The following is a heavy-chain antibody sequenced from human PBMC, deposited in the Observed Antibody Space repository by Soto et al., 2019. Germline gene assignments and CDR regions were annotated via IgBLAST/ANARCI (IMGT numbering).Heavy chain of an antibody. CDR3: AKEVPRSIGFSFYYYCMGV. CDR2: LICLGGST. J-gene: IGHJ6*02. CDR1: GLTFRSNA. Sequence: LSCAASGLTFRSNAMSWVLQAPGKGLDGVSALICLGGSTYYAASVNGRFTFSRYNSNNTLYLQLNSLSADDTAVYYCAKEVPRSIGFSFYYYCMGVWRQGTTVTVSS. D-gene: IGHD6-19*01. V-gene: IGHV3-23*01.